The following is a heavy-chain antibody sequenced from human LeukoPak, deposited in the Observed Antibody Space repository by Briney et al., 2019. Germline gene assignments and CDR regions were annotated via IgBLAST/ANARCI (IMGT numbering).Heavy chain of an antibody. D-gene: IGHD1-7*01. CDR2: ISYSGST. J-gene: IGHJ4*02. CDR1: GGSISNDY. V-gene: IGHV4-59*01. Sequence: PSETLSLTCTVSGGSISNDYWSWIRQPPGKGLEWIGYISYSGSTSYNPSLKSRVTISVDTSKNQFSLRLTSLTAADTAVYYCARHGGTTLTFFDYWGQGTLVTVSS. CDR3: ARHGGTTLTFFDY.